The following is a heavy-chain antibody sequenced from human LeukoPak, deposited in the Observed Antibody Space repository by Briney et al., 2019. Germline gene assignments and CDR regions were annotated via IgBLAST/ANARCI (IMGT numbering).Heavy chain of an antibody. J-gene: IGHJ4*02. D-gene: IGHD1-1*01. Sequence: NPSETLSLTCTVSGGSISPYYWSWIRQTPGKGLEWIGYILYSGTTTNYNPSLKSRVTISVDTSKNQFSLKLSSVTAADTAVYYCARVGDWNDLVYWGQGTLVTVSS. CDR1: GGSISPYY. V-gene: IGHV4-59*01. CDR2: ILYSGTTT. CDR3: ARVGDWNDLVY.